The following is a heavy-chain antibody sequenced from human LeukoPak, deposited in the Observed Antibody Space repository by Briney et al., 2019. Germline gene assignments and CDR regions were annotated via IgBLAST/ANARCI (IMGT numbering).Heavy chain of an antibody. D-gene: IGHD2-2*01. V-gene: IGHV5-51*01. J-gene: IGHJ4*02. CDR2: IYPGDADT. CDR1: GYSFTSYW. CDR3: ASQLGYCSSTSCYESHSGFDY. Sequence: GESLKISCKGSGYSFTSYWIGWVRQMPGKGLEWMGIIYPGDADTRYSPSFQGQVTISADKSISTAYLQWSSLKASDTAMYYCASQLGYCSSTSCYESHSGFDYWGQGTLVTVSS.